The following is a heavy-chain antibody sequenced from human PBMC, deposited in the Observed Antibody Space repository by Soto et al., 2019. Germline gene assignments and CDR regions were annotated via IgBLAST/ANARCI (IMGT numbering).Heavy chain of an antibody. CDR2: IYYSGST. Sequence: SETLSLTCTVSGGSISTYYWSWIRQPPGKGLEWIGYIYYSGSTNYNPSLKSRGTISVDTSKNQFSLKLSSVTAADTAVYYWARHTPAISISDHWGQGTLVTVSS. V-gene: IGHV4-59*08. J-gene: IGHJ4*02. D-gene: IGHD2-15*01. CDR3: ARHTPAISISDH. CDR1: GGSISTYY.